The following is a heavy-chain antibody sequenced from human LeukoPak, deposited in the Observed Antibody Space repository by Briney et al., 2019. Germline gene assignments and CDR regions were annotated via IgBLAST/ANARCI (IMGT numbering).Heavy chain of an antibody. J-gene: IGHJ4*02. V-gene: IGHV3-7*01. Sequence: GGSLRLSCAASGFIFSTYWMSWVRQAPGKGPEWVANIKQDGSEEYYVDSVKGRFTISRDNAENSLYLQMNSLRAEDTAVYYCAKDVLYYYDSSGYYGFLDYWGQGTLVTVSS. D-gene: IGHD3-22*01. CDR1: GFIFSTYW. CDR2: IKQDGSEE. CDR3: AKDVLYYYDSSGYYGFLDY.